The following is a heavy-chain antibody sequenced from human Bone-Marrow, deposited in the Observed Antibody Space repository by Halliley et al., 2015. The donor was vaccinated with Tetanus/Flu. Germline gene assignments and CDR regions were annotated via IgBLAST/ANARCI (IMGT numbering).Heavy chain of an antibody. J-gene: IGHJ4*02. CDR2: IWYDGSNK. V-gene: IGHV3-33*01. Sequence: CAASGFTFSNNAMHWVRQAPGKGLEWVAQIWYDGSNKYYADSVRGRFTISRDYSKNTVYLQMNSLRVEDTAVYYCARDGQQLARYAYDYWGQGTLVTVSS. CDR3: ARDGQQLARYAYDY. D-gene: IGHD6-13*01. CDR1: GFTFSNNA.